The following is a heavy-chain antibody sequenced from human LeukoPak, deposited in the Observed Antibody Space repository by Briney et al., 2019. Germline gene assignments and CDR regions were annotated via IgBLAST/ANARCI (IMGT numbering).Heavy chain of an antibody. CDR3: AREVFGGSVDFDY. CDR2: IYYSGST. Sequence: SETLSLTCTVSGGSVSSASYYWSWIRQPPGKGLEWIGFIYYSGSTNHNPSLKSRVTISVDTSKNQFSLKLTSVTAADTAVYYCAREVFGGSVDFDYWGQGTLVTVSS. CDR1: GGSVSSASYY. J-gene: IGHJ4*02. D-gene: IGHD2-15*01. V-gene: IGHV4-61*01.